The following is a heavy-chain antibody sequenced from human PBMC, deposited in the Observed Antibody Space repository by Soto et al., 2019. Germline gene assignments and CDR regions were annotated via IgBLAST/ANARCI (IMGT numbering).Heavy chain of an antibody. CDR3: ARDDYGDYVFTY. Sequence: EVQLVESGGGLVQPGGSLRLSCAASGFSFSSYWMHWVRQAPGKGLVWVSHINTGGRSTSYADSVKGRFTISRDNAKNTLYLQMNSLRAEDTAVYYCARDDYGDYVFTYWGQGTLVTVSS. V-gene: IGHV3-74*01. D-gene: IGHD4-17*01. CDR2: INTGGRST. CDR1: GFSFSSYW. J-gene: IGHJ4*02.